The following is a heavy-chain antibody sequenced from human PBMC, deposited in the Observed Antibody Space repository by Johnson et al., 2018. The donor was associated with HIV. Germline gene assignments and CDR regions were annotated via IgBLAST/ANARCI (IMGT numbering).Heavy chain of an antibody. D-gene: IGHD5/OR15-5a*01. CDR1: GFTFSSYG. CDR3: AKEGLYVEGAFDI. Sequence: QVQLVESGGGVVQPGGSLRLYCAASGFTFSSYGMHWVRQAPGKGLEWVAVISYDGSNKYYADSVKGRFTISRDNSKNTLYLQMNSLRAEDTAVYYCAKEGLYVEGAFDIWGQGTMVTVSS. V-gene: IGHV3-30*18. J-gene: IGHJ3*02. CDR2: ISYDGSNK.